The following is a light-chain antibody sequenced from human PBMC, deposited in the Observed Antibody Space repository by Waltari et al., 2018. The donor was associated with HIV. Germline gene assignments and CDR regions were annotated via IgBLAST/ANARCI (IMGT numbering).Light chain of an antibody. CDR1: ALAKKY. CDR3: YSTDSSGNHWV. Sequence: SYELTQPPSVSVSPGQTARISCSGDALAKKYVYWYQQMSGQAPVLVIYEDNKRPSGIPDKFPGSSSGTMATLTINGAREEDEADYYCYSTDSSGNHWVFGGGTKLTVL. V-gene: IGLV3-10*01. J-gene: IGLJ3*02. CDR2: EDN.